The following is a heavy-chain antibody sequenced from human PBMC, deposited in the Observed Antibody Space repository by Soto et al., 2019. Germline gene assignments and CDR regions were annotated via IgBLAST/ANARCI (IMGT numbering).Heavy chain of an antibody. CDR1: GFTFDDYA. CDR3: AKDGYRDYGGYYYYGMDV. V-gene: IGHV3-9*01. J-gene: IGHJ6*02. Sequence: PGGSLRLSCAASGFTFDDYAMHWVRQAPGKGLEWVSGISWNSGSIGYADSAKGRFTISRDNAKNSLYLQMNSLRAEDTALYYCAKDGYRDYGGYYYYGMDVWGQGTTVTVSS. D-gene: IGHD4-17*01. CDR2: ISWNSGSI.